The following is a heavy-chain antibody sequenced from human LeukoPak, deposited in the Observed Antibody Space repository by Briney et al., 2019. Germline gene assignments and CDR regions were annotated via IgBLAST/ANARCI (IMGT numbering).Heavy chain of an antibody. CDR3: SRIYPPM. D-gene: IGHD2-2*01. Sequence: GGSLRLSCAASGFILGSHWMHWVRQGPGKGLGWVSRISSDGSSTNYADSVKGRFTISRDNAKNTLYLQMNSLRVEDTAVYYCSRIYPPMWGQGILVTVSS. J-gene: IGHJ4*02. V-gene: IGHV3-74*01. CDR1: GFILGSHW. CDR2: ISSDGSST.